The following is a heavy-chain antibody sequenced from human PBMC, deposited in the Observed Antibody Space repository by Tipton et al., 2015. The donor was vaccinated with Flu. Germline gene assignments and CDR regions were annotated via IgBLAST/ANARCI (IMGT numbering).Heavy chain of an antibody. Sequence: TLSLTCTVSGGSISSYYWSWIRQPAGKGLEWIGRFYTTGSTNYSPSLKSRVTMSVDTSKNQFSLRLSSVTAADTAVYYCAREKDGRGSEYFQQWGQGTLVTVSS. D-gene: IGHD5-24*01. J-gene: IGHJ1*01. CDR1: GGSISSYY. CDR2: FYTTGST. V-gene: IGHV4-4*07. CDR3: AREKDGRGSEYFQQ.